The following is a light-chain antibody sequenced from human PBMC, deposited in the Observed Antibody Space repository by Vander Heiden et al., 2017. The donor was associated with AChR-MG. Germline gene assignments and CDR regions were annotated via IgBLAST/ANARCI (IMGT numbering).Light chain of an antibody. Sequence: EIVLTQSPGTLSFSPGERATLSGRASQSVSSSYLAWYQQKPGQAPRLLIYGASSRATGIPDRFSGSGSGTDFTLTISRLEPEDFAVYYCQQDGTSPHTFGQGTKLEIQ. CDR3: QQDGTSPHT. V-gene: IGKV3-20*01. CDR1: QSVSSSY. CDR2: GAS. J-gene: IGKJ2*01.